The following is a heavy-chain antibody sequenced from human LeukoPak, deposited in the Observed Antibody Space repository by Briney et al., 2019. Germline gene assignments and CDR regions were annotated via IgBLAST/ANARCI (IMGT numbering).Heavy chain of an antibody. CDR2: ISAYNGNT. CDR1: GYTFTSYG. D-gene: IGHD3-9*01. J-gene: IGHJ5*02. Sequence: GASVKVSCKASGYTFTSYGISWVRQAPGQGLEWMGWISAYNGNTNYAQKLQGRVTMTTDTSTSTAYMELRSLRSDDMAVYYCARDTPYDILTGSNNWFDPWGQGTLVTVSS. V-gene: IGHV1-18*03. CDR3: ARDTPYDILTGSNNWFDP.